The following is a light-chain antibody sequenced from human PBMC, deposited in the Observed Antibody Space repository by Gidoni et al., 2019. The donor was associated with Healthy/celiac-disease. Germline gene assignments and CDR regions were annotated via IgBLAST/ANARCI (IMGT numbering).Light chain of an antibody. CDR1: QSVSSSY. J-gene: IGKJ2*04. CDR3: QQYGSSPSS. V-gene: IGKV3-20*01. CDR2: GAS. Sequence: EIVLTPYTGTLSLSPGERATLSCRASQSVSSSYLAWYQQKPGQAPRLLIYGASSRATGIPDRFSGSGSGTDFTLTISRLEPEDFAVYYCQQYGSSPSSFGQGTKLEIK.